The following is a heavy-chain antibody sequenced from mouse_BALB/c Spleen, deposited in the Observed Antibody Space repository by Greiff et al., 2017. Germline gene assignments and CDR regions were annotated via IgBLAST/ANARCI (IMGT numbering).Heavy chain of an antibody. V-gene: IGHV1S135*01. CDR2: IDPFNGGT. CDR1: GYSFTSYY. D-gene: IGHD4-1*01. CDR3: ASNWYWYFDV. J-gene: IGHJ1*01. Sequence: VQLQQSGPELMKPGASVKISCKASGYSFTSYYMHWVKQSHGKSLEWIGYIDPFNGGTSYNQKFKGKATLTVDKSSSTAYMHLSSLTSEDSAVYYCASNWYWYFDVWGAGTTVTVSS.